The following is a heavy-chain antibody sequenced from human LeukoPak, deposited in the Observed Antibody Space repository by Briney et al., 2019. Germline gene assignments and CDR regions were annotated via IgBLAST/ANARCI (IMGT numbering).Heavy chain of an antibody. J-gene: IGHJ4*02. CDR2: MNPNSGNT. CDR3: ARGPHFSTVVTR. Sequence: GASVKVSCKASGYTFTSYDINWVRQATGQGLEWMGWMNPNSGNTGYAQKFQGRVTMTRNTSISTAYMELSSLRSEDTAVYYCARGPHFSTVVTRWGQGTLVTVSS. V-gene: IGHV1-8*02. CDR1: GYTFTSYD. D-gene: IGHD4-23*01.